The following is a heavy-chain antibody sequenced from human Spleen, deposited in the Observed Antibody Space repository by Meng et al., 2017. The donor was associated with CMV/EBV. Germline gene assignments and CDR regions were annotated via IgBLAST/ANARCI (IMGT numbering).Heavy chain of an antibody. Sequence: SETLSLTCTVSGGSVSSGSYYWSWLRQPPGKGLEWIGYFSYIGSTNYNPSLKSRVTISVDTSKNQFSLKLSSVTAADTAVYYCARAYYGSGSYYRSYYYYYGMDVWGQGTTVTVSS. CDR1: GGSVSSGSYY. J-gene: IGHJ6*02. D-gene: IGHD3-10*01. CDR2: FSYIGST. V-gene: IGHV4-61*01. CDR3: ARAYYGSGSYYRSYYYYYGMDV.